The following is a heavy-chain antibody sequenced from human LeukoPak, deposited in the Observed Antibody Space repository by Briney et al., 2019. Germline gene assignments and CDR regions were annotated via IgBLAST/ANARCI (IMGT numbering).Heavy chain of an antibody. D-gene: IGHD3-22*01. Sequence: GASVKVSCKASGYTFTGYYMHWVRQAPGQGLEWMGWINPNSGGTNYAQKFQGRVTMTRDTSISTAYMELSRLRSDDTAVYYCAREARPDSSGYYISGFDPWGQGTLVTVSS. CDR1: GYTFTGYY. J-gene: IGHJ5*02. CDR3: AREARPDSSGYYISGFDP. CDR2: INPNSGGT. V-gene: IGHV1-2*02.